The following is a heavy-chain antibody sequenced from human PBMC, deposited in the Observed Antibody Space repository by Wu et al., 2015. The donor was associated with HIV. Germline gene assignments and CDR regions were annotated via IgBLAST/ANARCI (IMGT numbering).Heavy chain of an antibody. CDR2: INPNRGGT. Sequence: QVQLVQSGAEVKKPGASVKVSCQASGYTFTDYYIYWVRKTPGQGLEWMGWINPNRGGTKYAQKFQGRVTMTRDTAVSTAYMELNSLRSDDTAVYYCARLQSLSGFYSNADYWGQGTLVTVSS. J-gene: IGHJ4*02. CDR3: ARLQSLSGFYSNADY. CDR1: GYTFTDYY. D-gene: IGHD3-22*01. V-gene: IGHV1-2*02.